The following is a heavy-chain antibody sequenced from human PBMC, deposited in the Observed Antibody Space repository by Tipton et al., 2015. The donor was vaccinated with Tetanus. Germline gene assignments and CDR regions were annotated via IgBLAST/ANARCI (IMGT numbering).Heavy chain of an antibody. CDR2: ITTNSYI. J-gene: IGHJ4*02. Sequence: SLRLSCAVSGFMFGNYRMNWVRQAPGKGLEWVASITTNSYIYYADSVKGRFTISRDDTKNSLFLQMNSLRAGDTAVYYCASGSTLDFWGQGTLVTVSS. CDR1: GFMFGNYR. CDR3: ASGSTLDF. V-gene: IGHV3-69-1*02. D-gene: IGHD6-25*01.